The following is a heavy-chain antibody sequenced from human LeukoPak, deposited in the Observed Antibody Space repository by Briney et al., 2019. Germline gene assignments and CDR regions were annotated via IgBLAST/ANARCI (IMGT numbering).Heavy chain of an antibody. Sequence: SETLSLTCTVSGGSISSYYWSWIRQPPGKGLEWIGYIYYSGSTNYNPSLKSRVTISVDTSKNQFSLKLSSVTAADTAVYYCARGRYSGYDWVDHWGQGTLVTVSS. CDR2: IYYSGST. J-gene: IGHJ4*02. D-gene: IGHD5-12*01. CDR3: ARGRYSGYDWVDH. V-gene: IGHV4-59*01. CDR1: GGSISSYY.